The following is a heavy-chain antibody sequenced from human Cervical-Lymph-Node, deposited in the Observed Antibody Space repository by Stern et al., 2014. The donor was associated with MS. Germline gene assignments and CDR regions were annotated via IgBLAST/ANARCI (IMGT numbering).Heavy chain of an antibody. V-gene: IGHV2-5*01. CDR3: AHDYHEILTGYYNSRFAS. CDR2: IYWTDDR. CDR1: GFSLSTSGVG. D-gene: IGHD3-9*01. J-gene: IGHJ4*01. Sequence: ESGPTLVKPTQTLTLTCTFSGFSLSTSGVGVGWIRQPPGKALEWLALIYWTDDRRYNPSLKNRLTITKDTSTNQVVLTMTNMDPVDTATYYCAHDYHEILTGYYNSRFASWGHGTLVTVSS.